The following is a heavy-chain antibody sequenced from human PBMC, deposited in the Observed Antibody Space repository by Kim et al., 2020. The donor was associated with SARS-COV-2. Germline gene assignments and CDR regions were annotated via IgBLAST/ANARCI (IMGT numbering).Heavy chain of an antibody. V-gene: IGHV3-23*01. Sequence: GGSLRLSCAASGFTFSSYAMSWVRQAPGKGLEWVSAISGSGGSTYYADSVKGRFTISRDNSKNTLYLQMNSLRAEDTAVYYCAKGVPSGLWLVRSGAFDIWGQGTMVTVSS. CDR3: AKGVPSGLWLVRSGAFDI. CDR2: ISGSGGST. D-gene: IGHD6-19*01. CDR1: GFTFSSYA. J-gene: IGHJ3*02.